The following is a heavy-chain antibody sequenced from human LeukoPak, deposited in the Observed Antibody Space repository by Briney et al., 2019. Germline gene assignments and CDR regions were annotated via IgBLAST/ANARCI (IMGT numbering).Heavy chain of an antibody. CDR3: ALTAHYYYYGMDV. V-gene: IGHV3-74*01. J-gene: IGHJ6*02. CDR1: GFTFNNYW. CDR2: INSDGSST. Sequence: GGSLRLSCAASGFTFNNYWMHWVRHGPGKGLVWVSRINSDGSSTSYADSVKGRFTISRDNAKNSLYLQVNSLRAEDTAVYYCALTAHYYYYGMDVWGQGTTVTVSS. D-gene: IGHD5-18*01.